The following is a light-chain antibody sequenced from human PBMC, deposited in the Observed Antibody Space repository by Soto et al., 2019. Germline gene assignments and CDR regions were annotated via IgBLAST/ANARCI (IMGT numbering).Light chain of an antibody. J-gene: IGKJ5*01. CDR3: QQYGPSPAIT. CDR1: QNVNNR. Sequence: EILLTQSQGSLSVFPGERASLSCRASQNVNNRLAWYQQKAGQAPRLLIYAASTRATGIPDRFSGSGSGTHFTLTISRLQPEDVAVYYCQQYGPSPAITFGQGTRLEIK. V-gene: IGKV3-20*01. CDR2: AAS.